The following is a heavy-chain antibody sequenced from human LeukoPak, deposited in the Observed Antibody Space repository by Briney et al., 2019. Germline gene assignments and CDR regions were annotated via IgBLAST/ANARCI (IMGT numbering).Heavy chain of an antibody. CDR1: GFTLSSYW. CDR3: ARAFSDSSGYSYYMDG. Sequence: GGSLRLSCEASGFTLSSYWMHWVRQAPGKGLVWVSRINSDGTSTSYVDSVKGRFTISRDNAKNSLYLQMNSLRAEDTAVHYCARAFSDSSGYSYYMDGWGKGTTVTVSS. CDR2: INSDGTST. V-gene: IGHV3-74*01. J-gene: IGHJ6*03. D-gene: IGHD3-22*01.